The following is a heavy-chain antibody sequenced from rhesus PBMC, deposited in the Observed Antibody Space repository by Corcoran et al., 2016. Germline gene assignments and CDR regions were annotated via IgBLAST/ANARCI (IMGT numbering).Heavy chain of an antibody. V-gene: IGHV3-153D*01. CDR2: IKSKAYGGTA. D-gene: IGHD3-22*01. J-gene: IGHJ4*01. CDR1: GFLFSDYA. Sequence: EVQLVESGGGLVQPGGSLRLSCAASGFLFSDYAMDWVRQAPGKGLEWVGFIKSKAYGGTAECAASLKGRFTISRDDSKNTAYLQMSSLKAEDTAVYYCTRENIGYWSDFDYWGQGVLVTVSS. CDR3: TRENIGYWSDFDY.